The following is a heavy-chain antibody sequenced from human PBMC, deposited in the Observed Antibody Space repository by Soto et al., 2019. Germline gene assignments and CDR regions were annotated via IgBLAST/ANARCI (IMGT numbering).Heavy chain of an antibody. CDR3: ARGTAPRGEQQLWLTPFDY. Sequence: GESLKISCAASGFTFSSYSMNWVRQAPGKGLEWVSSISSSSSYIYYADSVKGRFTISRDNAKNSLYLQMNSLRAEDTAVYYCARGTAPRGEQQLWLTPFDYWGQGTLVTVSS. D-gene: IGHD6-13*01. V-gene: IGHV3-21*01. J-gene: IGHJ4*02. CDR1: GFTFSSYS. CDR2: ISSSSSYI.